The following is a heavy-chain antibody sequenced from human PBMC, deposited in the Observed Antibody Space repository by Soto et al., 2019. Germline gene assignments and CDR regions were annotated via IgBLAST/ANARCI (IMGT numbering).Heavy chain of an antibody. J-gene: IGHJ6*02. V-gene: IGHV4-59*01. CDR1: GGSISSYY. CDR3: ARVSGTLTYGQYYYYGMDV. Sequence: SETLSLTCTVSGGSISSYYWSWIRQPPGKGLEWIGYIYYSGSTNYNPSLKSRVTISVDTSKNQFSLKLSSVTAADTAVYYSARVSGTLTYGQYYYYGMDVWGQGTTVTVSS. D-gene: IGHD4-17*01. CDR2: IYYSGST.